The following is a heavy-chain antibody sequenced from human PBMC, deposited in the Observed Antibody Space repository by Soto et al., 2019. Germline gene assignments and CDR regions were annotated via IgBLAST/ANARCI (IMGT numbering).Heavy chain of an antibody. Sequence: ASVKVSCKASGYTFTSYAMHWVRQAPGQRLEWMGWINAGNGNTKYSQKFQGRVTITRDTSASTAYMELSSLRSEDTAVYYCARDLASYDSSGYYPPGYWGQGTLVTVSS. CDR3: ARDLASYDSSGYYPPGY. D-gene: IGHD3-22*01. J-gene: IGHJ4*02. CDR2: INAGNGNT. V-gene: IGHV1-3*01. CDR1: GYTFTSYA.